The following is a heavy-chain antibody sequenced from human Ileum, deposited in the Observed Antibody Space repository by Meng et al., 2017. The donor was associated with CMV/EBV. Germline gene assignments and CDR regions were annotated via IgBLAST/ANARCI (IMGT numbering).Heavy chain of an antibody. CDR2: INNGGST. J-gene: IGHJ6*02. Sequence: WSWIRQPPGKGLEWIGEINNGGSTNYSPSLKSRVTISVDTSKNQFSLKLSSVTAADTAVYYCARSGGYCSSTSCQRLYYYYGMDVWGQGTTVTVSS. D-gene: IGHD2-2*01. CDR3: ARSGGYCSSTSCQRLYYYYGMDV. V-gene: IGHV4-34*01.